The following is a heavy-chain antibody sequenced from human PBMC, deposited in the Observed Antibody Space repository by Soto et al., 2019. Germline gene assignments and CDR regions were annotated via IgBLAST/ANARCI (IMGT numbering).Heavy chain of an antibody. CDR1: GYTFTHYD. V-gene: IGHV1-3*01. J-gene: IGHJ6*03. Sequence: APVKVSRTASGYTFTHYDLHRVRTAPGQRLEGTGWINAGNGNTRYSQKFQGRVTITRDTPARTVYMELSSLRSEDTAVYYCARGHLEVVPVASWFYDMDVWGKGNTVTVS. CDR2: INAGNGNT. CDR3: ARGHLEVVPVASWFYDMDV. D-gene: IGHD2-2*01.